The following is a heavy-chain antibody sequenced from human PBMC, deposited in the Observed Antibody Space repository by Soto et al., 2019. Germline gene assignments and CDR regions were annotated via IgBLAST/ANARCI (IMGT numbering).Heavy chain of an antibody. D-gene: IGHD3-10*01. CDR1: GYTFTSYG. V-gene: IGHV1-18*01. J-gene: IGHJ6*03. Sequence: ASVKVSCKASGYTFTSYGISWVRQAPGQGLEWMGWISAYNGNTNYAQKLQGRVTMTTDTSTSTAYMELRSLRSDDTAVYYCARYYPREAYKWFGSSYNYYYYYMDVWGKGTTVTVSS. CDR3: ARYYPREAYKWFGSSYNYYYYYMDV. CDR2: ISAYNGNT.